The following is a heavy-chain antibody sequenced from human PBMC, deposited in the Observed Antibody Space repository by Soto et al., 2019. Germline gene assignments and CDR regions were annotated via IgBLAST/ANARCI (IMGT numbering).Heavy chain of an antibody. D-gene: IGHD1-7*01. J-gene: IGHJ6*02. Sequence: GGSPRLSCAASGFTFSSYAMSWVRQAPGKGLEWVSAISGSGGSTYYADSVKGRFTISRDNSKNTLYLQMNSLRAEGTAVYYCAKDLGLKLELLSKTYYYYYGMDVWGQGTTVTVSS. CDR1: GFTFSSYA. CDR3: AKDLGLKLELLSKTYYYYYGMDV. V-gene: IGHV3-23*01. CDR2: ISGSGGST.